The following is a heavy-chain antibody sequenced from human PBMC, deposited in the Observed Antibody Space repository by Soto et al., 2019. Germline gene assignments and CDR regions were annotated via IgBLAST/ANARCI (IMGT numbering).Heavy chain of an antibody. CDR2: IIPFYGTT. Sequence: QVQLEQSGAEVKKPGSSVKGACRTSAGTFIDYAISWERQTPGQCLELMGGIIPFYGTTTYAQSSQGGVTFTADTYMSEVYMELSSLQSEDTAVYYCVRYPLVRGVVSVMRVWGQVTTMTVSS. CDR1: AGTFIDYA. V-gene: IGHV1-69*06. CDR3: VRYPLVRGVVSVMRV. J-gene: IGHJ6*02. D-gene: IGHD3-10*01.